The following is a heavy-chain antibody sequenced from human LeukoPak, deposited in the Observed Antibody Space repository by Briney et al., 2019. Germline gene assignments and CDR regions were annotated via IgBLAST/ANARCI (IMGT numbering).Heavy chain of an antibody. D-gene: IGHD2-2*01. CDR2: IYYSGST. Sequence: SETLSLTCTVSGGSISSSSYYWGWIRQPPGKGLAWIGSIYYSGSTYYNPSLKSRVTISVDTSKNQFSLKLSSVTAADTAVYYCARDPPRCSSTSCPRMGAFDIWGQGTMVTVSS. CDR3: ARDPPRCSSTSCPRMGAFDI. V-gene: IGHV4-39*07. CDR1: GGSISSSSYY. J-gene: IGHJ3*02.